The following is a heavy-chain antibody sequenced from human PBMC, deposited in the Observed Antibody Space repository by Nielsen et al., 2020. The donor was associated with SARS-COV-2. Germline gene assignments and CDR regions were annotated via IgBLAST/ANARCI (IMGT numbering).Heavy chain of an antibody. CDR3: ARDRTPLRFLEWLSKTNDYYYGMDV. CDR2: ISFSSSII. J-gene: IGHJ6*02. Sequence: VRQAPGKGLEWVSYISFSSSIIYYADSVKGRFSISRDNAKNSLYLQMNSLRAEDTAVYYCARDRTPLRFLEWLSKTNDYYYGMDVWGQGTTVTVSS. V-gene: IGHV3-48*01. D-gene: IGHD3-3*01.